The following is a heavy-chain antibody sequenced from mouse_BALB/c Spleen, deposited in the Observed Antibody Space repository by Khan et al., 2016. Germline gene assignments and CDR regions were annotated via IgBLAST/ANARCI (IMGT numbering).Heavy chain of an antibody. Sequence: EVQLQESGAELVKPGASVKLSCTVSGFNIKDTYMHWVNQRPEQGLEWIGRIDPANGNTKYDPKFQDKATITADTSSNTAYLQLSSLTSEDTAVYYCSGGVYDYEFAYWGQGTLVTVSA. CDR1: GFNIKDTY. V-gene: IGHV14-3*02. CDR3: SGGVYDYEFAY. CDR2: IDPANGNT. J-gene: IGHJ3*01. D-gene: IGHD2-4*01.